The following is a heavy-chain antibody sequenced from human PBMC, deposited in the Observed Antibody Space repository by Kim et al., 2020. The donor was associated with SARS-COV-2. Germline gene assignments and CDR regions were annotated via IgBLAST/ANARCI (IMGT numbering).Heavy chain of an antibody. J-gene: IGHJ4*02. Sequence: GGSLRLSCAASGFTFSSYAMSWVRQAPGKGLEWVSAISGSGGSTYYADSVKGRFTISRDNSKNTLYLQMNSLRAEDTAVYYCAKDRKAMIVVVIRDGGGFDYWGQGTLVTVSS. V-gene: IGHV3-23*01. D-gene: IGHD3-22*01. CDR2: ISGSGGST. CDR3: AKDRKAMIVVVIRDGGGFDY. CDR1: GFTFSSYA.